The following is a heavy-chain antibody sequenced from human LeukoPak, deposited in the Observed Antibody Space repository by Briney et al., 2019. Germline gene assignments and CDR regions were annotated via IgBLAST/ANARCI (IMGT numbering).Heavy chain of an antibody. Sequence: SETLSLTCTDSGGSMSTYYWTWIRQSAGKGLQWIGRIFSSGITDYNPSLKSRVTMSLDTSRNQISLELTSVSAADTAVYYCSRGLVYSSGYDHGSDVWGQGTTVTVSS. D-gene: IGHD6-19*01. CDR3: SRGLVYSSGYDHGSDV. CDR1: GGSMSTYY. J-gene: IGHJ6*02. V-gene: IGHV4-4*07. CDR2: IFSSGIT.